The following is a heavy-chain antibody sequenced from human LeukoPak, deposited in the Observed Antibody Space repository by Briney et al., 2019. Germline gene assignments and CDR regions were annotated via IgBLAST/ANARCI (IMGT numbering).Heavy chain of an antibody. Sequence: SETLSLTCTVSGYSISSGYYWGWIRQPPGKGLEWIGSIYHSGSTYYNPSLKSRVTISVDTSKNQFSLKLSSVTAADTAVYYCAGRYCSSTSCYYQDYYYYYMDVWGKGTTVTISS. CDR2: IYHSGST. J-gene: IGHJ6*03. D-gene: IGHD2-2*01. V-gene: IGHV4-38-2*02. CDR1: GYSISSGYY. CDR3: AGRYCSSTSCYYQDYYYYYMDV.